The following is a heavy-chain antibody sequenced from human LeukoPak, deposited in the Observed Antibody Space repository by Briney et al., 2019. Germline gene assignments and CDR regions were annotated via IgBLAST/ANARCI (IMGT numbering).Heavy chain of an antibody. D-gene: IGHD4-17*01. CDR1: GFTFSNYW. V-gene: IGHV3-7*01. CDR2: IKEDGSEK. Sequence: PGGSLRFSCAASGFTFSNYWMSWVRQAPGKGLEWVANIKEDGSEKKYVDSVKGRFTISRDNAKNSLYLQMNSLRAEDTAVYYCARAVTTALDYWGQGTLVTVSS. J-gene: IGHJ4*02. CDR3: ARAVTTALDY.